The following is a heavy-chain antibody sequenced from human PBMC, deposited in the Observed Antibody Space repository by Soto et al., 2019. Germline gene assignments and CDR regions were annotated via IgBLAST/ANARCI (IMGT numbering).Heavy chain of an antibody. CDR3: VRIRYQLTSSVLWLEP. J-gene: IGHJ5*02. CDR2: VHYSGNT. Sequence: SETLSLTCTVSCYSISSGYHWAWIRHPPWKGLEWLGSVHYSGNTYYNPSLKSRVTMSVDTSQNQFSLRPISVTAADTAMYFCVRIRYQLTSSVLWLEPWGQGTTVTVSS. D-gene: IGHD3-16*01. V-gene: IGHV4-38-2*02. CDR1: CYSISSGYH.